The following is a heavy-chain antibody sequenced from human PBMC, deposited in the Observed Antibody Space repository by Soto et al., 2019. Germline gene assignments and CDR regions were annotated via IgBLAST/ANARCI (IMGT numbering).Heavy chain of an antibody. D-gene: IGHD5-12*01. CDR2: IYYSGST. CDR1: GGSISSGGSY. CDR3: ASYSCYDYRVHY. V-gene: IGHV4-31*03. Sequence: QVQLQESGPGLVKPSQTLSLTCTVSGGSISSGGSYWSWIRQHPGKGLEWIGYIYYSGSTYYNPSLRSRVTLPVDTTKNQFTPKLSSLTAADTAGYYGASYSCYDYRVHYWGQGTLVTVSS. J-gene: IGHJ4*02.